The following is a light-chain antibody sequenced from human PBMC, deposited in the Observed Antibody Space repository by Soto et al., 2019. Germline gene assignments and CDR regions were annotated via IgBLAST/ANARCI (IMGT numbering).Light chain of an antibody. V-gene: IGKV1-17*03. CDR2: SAN. J-gene: IGKJ1*01. CDR1: QDISNF. CDR3: QQSYRTWT. Sequence: DIQMTQSPSDMSASVGDRVTITCRASQDISNFLVWFQQRPGKVPKRLMYSANRLESGVPSRFSGSGSGTEFTLTISSLQPEDFATYYCQQSYRTWTFGQGTKVDI.